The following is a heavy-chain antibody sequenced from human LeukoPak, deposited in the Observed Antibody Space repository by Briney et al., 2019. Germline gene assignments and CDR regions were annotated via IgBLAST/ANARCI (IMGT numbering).Heavy chain of an antibody. V-gene: IGHV4-59*01. CDR1: GDSISSYY. Sequence: SETLSLTCTVSGDSISSYYWSWIRQPPGKRLEWIGYIYYTGSTNYNSSLKSRVSISVDTSKNHFSLNLSSETAADTAVYYCVRSGPYWNYYGMDVWGQGTTVTVSS. CDR3: VRSGPYWNYYGMDV. J-gene: IGHJ6*02. CDR2: IYYTGST. D-gene: IGHD2-8*02.